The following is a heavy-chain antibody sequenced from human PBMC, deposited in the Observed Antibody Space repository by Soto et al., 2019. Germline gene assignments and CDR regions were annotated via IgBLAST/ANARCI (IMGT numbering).Heavy chain of an antibody. CDR1: GFTFSSFA. CDR2: ISGSGDGT. Sequence: EVQLLESGGGLVQPGGSLRLSCAASGFTFSSFALSWVRQAPEKGLEWVSAISGSGDGTDYADSVKGRFTISRDNSKNTLYLQMDSLRAEDTAVYYCAGPGYSYQDYWGQGALVTVSS. D-gene: IGHD5-18*01. J-gene: IGHJ4*02. V-gene: IGHV3-23*01. CDR3: AGPGYSYQDY.